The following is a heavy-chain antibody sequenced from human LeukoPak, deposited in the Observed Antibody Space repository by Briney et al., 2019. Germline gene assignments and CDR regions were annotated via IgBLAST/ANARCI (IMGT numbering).Heavy chain of an antibody. CDR2: INHSGST. CDR1: GGSFSGYY. J-gene: IGHJ3*02. V-gene: IGHV4-34*01. CDR3: ARLTRSITMVRGVKPQKNAFDI. D-gene: IGHD3-10*01. Sequence: PSETLSLTCAVYGGSFSGYYWSWIRQPPGKGLEWIGEINHSGSTNYNPSLKSRVTISVDTSKNQFSLKLSSVTAADTAVYYCARLTRSITMVRGVKPQKNAFDIWGQGTMVTVSS.